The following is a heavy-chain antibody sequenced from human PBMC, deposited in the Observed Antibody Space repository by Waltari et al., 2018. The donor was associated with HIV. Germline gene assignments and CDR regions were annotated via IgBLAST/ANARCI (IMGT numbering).Heavy chain of an antibody. J-gene: IGHJ3*02. V-gene: IGHV3-30*18. CDR2: ISYDGINK. Sequence: QVQLVESGGGVVQPGRSLRLSCAASGFTFSSYGMPWVRQAPGKGLEWVAVISYDGINKYYADSVKGRFTISRDNSKNTLYLQMNSLRAEDTAVYYCAKDLGSSGYFSDAFDIWGQGTMVTVSS. CDR1: GFTFSSYG. CDR3: AKDLGSSGYFSDAFDI. D-gene: IGHD3-22*01.